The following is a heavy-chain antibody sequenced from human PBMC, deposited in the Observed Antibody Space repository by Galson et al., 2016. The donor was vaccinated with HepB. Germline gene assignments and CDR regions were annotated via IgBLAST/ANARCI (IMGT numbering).Heavy chain of an antibody. CDR1: GYTFTSFG. V-gene: IGHV1-18*01. J-gene: IGHJ4*02. CDR2: INPYNGNT. Sequence: SVKVSCKASGYTFTSFGISWVRQAPGQGLEWMGWINPYNGNTNYAQKFQDRVTMTTDTSTSTAYMNLRSLTSDDAAVYYCARDRDFWSGYFDFGGQGTLVTVSA. D-gene: IGHD3-3*01. CDR3: ARDRDFWSGYFDF.